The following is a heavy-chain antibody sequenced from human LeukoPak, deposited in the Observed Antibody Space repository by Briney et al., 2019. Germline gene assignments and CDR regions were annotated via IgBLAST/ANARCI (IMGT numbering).Heavy chain of an antibody. D-gene: IGHD6-6*01. CDR2: ISSSSSTI. J-gene: IGHJ4*02. V-gene: IGHV3-11*04. CDR3: ARDVPYSSSFDY. CDR1: GGSFSGYY. Sequence: LSLTCAVYGGSFSGYYWSWIRQPPGKGLEWVSYISSSSSTIYYADSVKGRFTISRDNAKNSLYLQMNSLRAEDTAVYYCARDVPYSSSFDYWGQGTLVTVSS.